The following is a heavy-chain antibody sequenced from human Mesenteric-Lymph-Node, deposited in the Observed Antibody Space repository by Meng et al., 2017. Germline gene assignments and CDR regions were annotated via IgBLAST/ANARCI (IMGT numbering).Heavy chain of an antibody. D-gene: IGHD6-19*01. Sequence: QPQLQESGPGLVKPSEGLSLTCSVSGGSISTSGYYWGWIRQPPGKGLEWIGSIGHSGITYYTPSLKSRVTVSIDTSKSQFSLKLTSVTAADTAVYYCVRSSGWVRTGFDPWGQVTLVTVSS. CDR2: IGHSGIT. CDR3: VRSSGWVRTGFDP. CDR1: GGSISTSGYY. J-gene: IGHJ5*02. V-gene: IGHV4-39*01.